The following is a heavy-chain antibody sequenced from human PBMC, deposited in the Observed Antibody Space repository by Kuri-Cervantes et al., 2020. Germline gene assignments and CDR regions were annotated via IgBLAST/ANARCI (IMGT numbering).Heavy chain of an antibody. D-gene: IGHD4-11*01. CDR1: ASHLRSYW. Sequence: GESLKILCQGSASHLRSYWLGRVRPMPGGGLELMGIIYPGDSDTRHSPSYQGQDTITADKSISTAYLQWSSLKASDTAMYYCERRSSGTVTTRFYYYYYYMDVWGKGTTVTVSS. J-gene: IGHJ6*03. V-gene: IGHV5-51*01. CDR3: ERRSSGTVTTRFYYYYYYMDV. CDR2: IYPGDSDT.